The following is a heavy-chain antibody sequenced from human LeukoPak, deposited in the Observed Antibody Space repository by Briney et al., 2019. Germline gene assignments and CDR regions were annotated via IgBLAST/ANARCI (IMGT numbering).Heavy chain of an antibody. Sequence: SETLSLTCTVSGGSMGSYYWTWMRQPPGKRLEWIGYIYYNGNTGYNPSLESRVNMSVDTSKNQFSLKLSSVTAADTAVYFCARGSAVGDSWGQGTLVTVSS. V-gene: IGHV4-59*01. CDR1: GGSMGSYY. CDR3: ARGSAVGDS. D-gene: IGHD3-10*01. J-gene: IGHJ4*02. CDR2: IYYNGNT.